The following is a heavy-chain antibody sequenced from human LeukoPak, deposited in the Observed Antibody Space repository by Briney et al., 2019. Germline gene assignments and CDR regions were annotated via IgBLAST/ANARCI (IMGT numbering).Heavy chain of an antibody. D-gene: IGHD3-10*01. CDR2: IYYSGST. CDR3: ARDGWFGESIYYYYMDV. CDR1: GGSISSSSYY. V-gene: IGHV4-39*07. Sequence: SETLSLTCTVSGGSISSSSYYWGWIRQPPGKGLEWIGSIYYSGSTYYNPSLKSRVTISVDTSKNQFSLKLSSVTAADTAVYYCARDGWFGESIYYYYMDVWGKGTTVTIFS. J-gene: IGHJ6*03.